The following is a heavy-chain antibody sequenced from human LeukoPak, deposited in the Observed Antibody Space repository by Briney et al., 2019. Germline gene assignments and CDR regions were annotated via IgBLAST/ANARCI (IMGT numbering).Heavy chain of an antibody. CDR1: GGTFSSYA. V-gene: IGHV1-69*05. J-gene: IGHJ4*02. Sequence: GASVKVSCKASGGTFSSYAISWVRQAPGQGLEWMGGIIPIFGTANYAQKFQGRVTITTDESTSTAYMELSSLRSEDTAVYYCARQGLSGYSSGWYDYWGQGTLVTVSS. CDR2: IIPIFGTA. D-gene: IGHD6-19*01. CDR3: ARQGLSGYSSGWYDY.